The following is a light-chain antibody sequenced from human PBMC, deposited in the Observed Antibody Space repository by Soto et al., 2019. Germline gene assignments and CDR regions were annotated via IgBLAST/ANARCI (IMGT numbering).Light chain of an antibody. CDR3: QQYDTWPWT. J-gene: IGKJ1*01. CDR2: TAS. V-gene: IGKV3-15*01. CDR1: QAISSH. Sequence: EIVMTQSPATLSVSPGERATLSCRASQAISSHFAWFQQKPGQAPRLLFYTASTRATGISDRFSGSGSGTEFTLTISRLQSADSAVYYCQQYDTWPWTFGQGTKVEIK.